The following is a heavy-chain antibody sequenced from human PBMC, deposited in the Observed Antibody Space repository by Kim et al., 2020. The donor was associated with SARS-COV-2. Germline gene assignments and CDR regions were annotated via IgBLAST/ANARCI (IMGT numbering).Heavy chain of an antibody. J-gene: IGHJ3*02. Sequence: TPSLKSRVTISVATSKNQFSLKLSSVTAADTAVYYCARDRSGRYRGAFDIWGQGTMVTVSS. CDR3: ARDRSGRYRGAFDI. D-gene: IGHD6-19*01. V-gene: IGHV4-59*01.